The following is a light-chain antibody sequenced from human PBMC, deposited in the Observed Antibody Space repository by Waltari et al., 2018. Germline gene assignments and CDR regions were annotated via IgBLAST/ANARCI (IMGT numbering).Light chain of an antibody. CDR1: RSDVGGYNY. Sequence: QSALTQPASVSESPGQSITISCTGTRSDVGGYNYVSWYQQHPGKAPKLMIYDVSKRSSWVSSRFSGSKSGNTASLTISGLQAEDEADYYCSSYTSSSPVVFGGGTKLTVL. J-gene: IGLJ2*01. CDR2: DVS. V-gene: IGLV2-14*01. CDR3: SSYTSSSPVV.